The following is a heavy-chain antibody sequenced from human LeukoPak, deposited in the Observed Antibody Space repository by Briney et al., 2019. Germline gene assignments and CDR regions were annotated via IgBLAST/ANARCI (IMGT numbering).Heavy chain of an antibody. V-gene: IGHV1-3*01. D-gene: IGHD2-2*01. CDR3: ARAECSTTNCHTRIRNYYMDV. CDR2: INAGNGNT. J-gene: IGHJ6*03. CDR1: GYTFTSYA. Sequence: ASVKVSCKASGYTFTSYAMHWVRQAPGQRLEWMGWINAGNGNTKYSQKFQGRVTITRDTSASTAYMELSSLRFEDTAVYYCARAECSTTNCHTRIRNYYMDVWGTGTPVTVSS.